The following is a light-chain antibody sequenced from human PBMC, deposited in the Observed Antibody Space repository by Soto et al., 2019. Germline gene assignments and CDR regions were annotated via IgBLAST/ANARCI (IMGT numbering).Light chain of an antibody. CDR3: QQRSNWPQN. J-gene: IGKJ5*01. Sequence: EIVMTQSPATLSVSPWERATLSCRASQSVSSNLAWYQQKPGQAPRLLIYDASNRATGIPARFSGSGSGTDINLTSSSLEPKDVAVYSCQQRSNWPQNIGQGTRLEIK. CDR2: DAS. V-gene: IGKV3-11*01. CDR1: QSVSSN.